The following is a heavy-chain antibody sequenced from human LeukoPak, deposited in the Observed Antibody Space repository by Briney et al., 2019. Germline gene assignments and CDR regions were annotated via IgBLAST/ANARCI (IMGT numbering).Heavy chain of an antibody. CDR3: AKDAAGGYDSSGYYYNYFDY. J-gene: IGHJ4*02. D-gene: IGHD3-22*01. V-gene: IGHV3-23*01. Sequence: PGRSLRLSCAASGFTFSSYGMHWVRQAPGKGLEWVSAISGSGGSTYYADSVKGRFTISRDNSKNTLYLQMNSLRAEDTAVYYCAKDAAGGYDSSGYYYNYFDYWGQGTLVTVSS. CDR2: ISGSGGST. CDR1: GFTFSSYG.